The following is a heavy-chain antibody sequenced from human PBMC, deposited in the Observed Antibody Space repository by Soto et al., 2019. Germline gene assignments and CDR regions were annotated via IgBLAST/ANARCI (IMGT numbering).Heavy chain of an antibody. Sequence: SETLSLTCTVSGGSVSSGSYYWSWIRQPPGKGLECIGYIYYSGSTNYNPSLKSRVTISVDTSKNQFSLKLSSVTAADTAVYYCARVSSSWGIVNYYDYWGKGTLVTLSS. D-gene: IGHD6-13*01. V-gene: IGHV4-61*01. CDR3: ARVSSSWGIVNYYDY. CDR1: GGSVSSGSYY. CDR2: IYYSGST. J-gene: IGHJ4*02.